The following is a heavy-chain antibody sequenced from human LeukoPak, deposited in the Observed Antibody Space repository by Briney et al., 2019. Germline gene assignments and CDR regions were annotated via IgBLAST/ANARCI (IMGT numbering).Heavy chain of an antibody. CDR2: INPNSGGT. J-gene: IGHJ4*02. CDR3: ARGCGYYDILTGYCAFDY. V-gene: IGHV1-2*02. Sequence: ASVKVSCKASGYTFTGYYMHWVRQAPGQGLEWMGWINPNSGGTNYAQEFQGRVTITRDTSASTAYMELSSLRSEDMAVYYCARGCGYYDILTGYCAFDYWGQGTLVTVSS. CDR1: GYTFTGYY. D-gene: IGHD3-9*01.